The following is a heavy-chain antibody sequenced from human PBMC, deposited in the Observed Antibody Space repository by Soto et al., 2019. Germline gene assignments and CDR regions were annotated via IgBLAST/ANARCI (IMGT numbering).Heavy chain of an antibody. Sequence: QVQLQETGPGLVKPSQTLSLTCAVSGDVISSVRHYWTWIRQRPGRGLEWMGYISNRGRTIFNPSLKSRVSMSVDTSKNQFSLRLTSVTVADTAVYYCAREENTYGSTDFWGQGTLVTVAS. CDR1: GDVISSVRHY. J-gene: IGHJ4*02. V-gene: IGHV4-31*11. CDR3: AREENTYGSTDF. CDR2: ISNRGRT. D-gene: IGHD2-2*03.